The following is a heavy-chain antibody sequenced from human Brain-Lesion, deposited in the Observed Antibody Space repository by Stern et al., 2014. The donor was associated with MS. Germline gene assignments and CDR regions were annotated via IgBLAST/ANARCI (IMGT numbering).Heavy chain of an antibody. D-gene: IGHD5-18*01. CDR1: GFTFSTYW. Sequence: EVHLVESGGDLVQPGGPLRLSCTASGFTFSTYWMHWVRQAPGKGLVWVSRINGDGSRTSYADSVKGRFTISRDNAKNTLYVQMNSLRVEDTAVYYCARAHVDTWDWFDPWGQGTLVTVSS. CDR3: ARAHVDTWDWFDP. CDR2: INGDGSRT. V-gene: IGHV3-74*02. J-gene: IGHJ5*02.